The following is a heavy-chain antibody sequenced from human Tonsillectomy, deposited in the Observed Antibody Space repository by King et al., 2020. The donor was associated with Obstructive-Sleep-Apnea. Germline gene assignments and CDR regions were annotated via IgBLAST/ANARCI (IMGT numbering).Heavy chain of an antibody. J-gene: IGHJ3*02. V-gene: IGHV1-69*01. Sequence: QLVQSGAEVKKPGSSVKVSCKASGGTFSSYAISWVRQAPGQGLEWMGGSIPIFGTANYAQKFQGRVTITADESTSTAYMELSSLRSEDTAVYYCARGSVVVVAATLDAFDIWGQGTMVTVSS. CDR1: GGTFSSYA. D-gene: IGHD2-15*01. CDR2: SIPIFGTA. CDR3: ARGSVVVVAATLDAFDI.